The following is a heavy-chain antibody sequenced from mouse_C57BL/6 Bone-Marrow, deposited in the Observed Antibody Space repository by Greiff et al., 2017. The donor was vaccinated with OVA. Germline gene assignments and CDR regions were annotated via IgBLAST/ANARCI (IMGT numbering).Heavy chain of an antibody. D-gene: IGHD2-5*01. CDR2: INPDSSTI. CDR3: ARADYSNYDLNWYFDV. CDR1: GIDFSRYW. J-gene: IGHJ1*03. V-gene: IGHV4-1*01. Sequence: EVKVIESGGGLVQPGGSLKLSCAASGIDFSRYWMSWVRRAPGKGLEWIGEINPDSSTINYAPSLKDKFIITRDNAKNTLYLQMSKVRSEDTALYYCARADYSNYDLNWYFDVWGTGTTVTVSS.